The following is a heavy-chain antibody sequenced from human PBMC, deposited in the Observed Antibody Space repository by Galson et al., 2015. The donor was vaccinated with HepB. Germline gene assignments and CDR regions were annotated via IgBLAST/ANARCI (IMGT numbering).Heavy chain of an antibody. CDR2: ISGSGGST. CDR1: GFTFSSYA. V-gene: IGHV3-23*01. CDR3: AKDLTAYGDYGEAVDY. J-gene: IGHJ4*02. D-gene: IGHD4-17*01. Sequence: SLRLSCAASGFTFSSYAMSWVRQAPGKGLEWVSAISGSGGSTYYADSVKGRFTISRDNSKNTLYLQMNSLRAEDTAVYYCAKDLTAYGDYGEAVDYWGQGTLVTVSS.